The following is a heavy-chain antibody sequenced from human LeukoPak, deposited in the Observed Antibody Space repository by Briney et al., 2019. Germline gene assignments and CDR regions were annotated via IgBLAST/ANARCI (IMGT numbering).Heavy chain of an antibody. V-gene: IGHV3-23*01. CDR1: GFTFSSYA. D-gene: IGHD4-17*01. CDR2: ISGSGDST. CDR3: AKDPGPYGDHYFDY. Sequence: PGGSLRLSCAASGFTFSSYAMSWVRQAPGKGLEWVSAISGSGDSTYYADSVKGRFTISRDNSKNTLYLQMNSLRAEDTAVYYCAKDPGPYGDHYFDYWGQGTLVTVSS. J-gene: IGHJ4*02.